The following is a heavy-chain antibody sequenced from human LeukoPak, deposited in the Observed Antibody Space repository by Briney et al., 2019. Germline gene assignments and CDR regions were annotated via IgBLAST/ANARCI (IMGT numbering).Heavy chain of an antibody. CDR2: ISCDGINT. Sequence: GRALRHSRAASRFSFCRYGIYWVREALGTGLERVSVISCDGINTYYADSVKGRFTISRDNAKNSLYLQMNSLRAEDTAVYYCARGQPDTAMPGAYHYYYMDVWGKGTTVTVSS. CDR1: RFSFCRYG. CDR3: ARGQPDTAMPGAYHYYYMDV. D-gene: IGHD5-18*01. J-gene: IGHJ6*03. V-gene: IGHV3-30*03.